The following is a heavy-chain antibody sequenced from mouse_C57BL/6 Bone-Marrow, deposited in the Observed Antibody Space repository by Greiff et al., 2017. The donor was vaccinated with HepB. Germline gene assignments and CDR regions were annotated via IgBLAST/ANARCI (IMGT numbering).Heavy chain of an antibody. CDR3: ANYYSNYGGNYFDY. D-gene: IGHD2-5*01. J-gene: IGHJ2*01. Sequence: QVQLKQSGPELVKPGASVKISCKASGYAFSSSWMNWVKQRPGKGLEWIGRIYPGDGDTNYNGKFKGKATLTADKSSSTAYMQLSSLTSEDSAVYFCANYYSNYGGNYFDYWGQGTTLTVSS. CDR2: IYPGDGDT. V-gene: IGHV1-82*01. CDR1: GYAFSSSW.